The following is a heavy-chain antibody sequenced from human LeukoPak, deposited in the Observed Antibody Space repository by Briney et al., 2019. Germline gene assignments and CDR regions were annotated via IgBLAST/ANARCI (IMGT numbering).Heavy chain of an antibody. Sequence: ASVKVSCKASGYTFTSSYMHWVRQAPGQGLEWMGIINPSGGSTSYAQKFQGRVTMTRDTSTSTVYMELSSLRSEDTAVYYCARDGSSYDFDYWGQGTLVTVSS. J-gene: IGHJ4*02. V-gene: IGHV1-46*01. D-gene: IGHD3-22*01. CDR2: INPSGGST. CDR3: ARDGSSYDFDY. CDR1: GYTFTSSY.